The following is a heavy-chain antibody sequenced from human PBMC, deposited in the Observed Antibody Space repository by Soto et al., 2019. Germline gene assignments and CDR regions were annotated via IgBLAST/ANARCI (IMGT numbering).Heavy chain of an antibody. CDR2: IIPIFGSA. CDR3: ERVSNTGMVNSLYYAMDV. CDR1: RGIFSSYT. J-gene: IGHJ6*02. V-gene: IGHV1-69*01. D-gene: IGHD5-18*01. Sequence: QVQLLQSGAEVKEPGSSVKVSCTASRGIFSSYTINWVRQAPGRGLEWLGWIIPIFGSASYVQKLQGRVTITADESTSPVHMELRSLRSEDTAVYDCERVSNTGMVNSLYYAMDVWGQGTTVTVSS.